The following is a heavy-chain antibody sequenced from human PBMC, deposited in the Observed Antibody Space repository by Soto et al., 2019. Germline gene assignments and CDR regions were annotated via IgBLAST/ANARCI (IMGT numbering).Heavy chain of an antibody. CDR2: IIPIFGTA. D-gene: IGHD2-15*01. CDR1: GGTFSSYA. Sequence: QVQLVQSGAEVKKPGSSVKVSCKASGGTFSSYAISWVRQAPGQGLEWMGGIIPIFGTANYAQKFQGRVTITADESTSTAYTELSSRRSEDTAVYYCAREVVVAATGWFDPWGQGTLVTVSS. CDR3: AREVVVAATGWFDP. J-gene: IGHJ5*02. V-gene: IGHV1-69*12.